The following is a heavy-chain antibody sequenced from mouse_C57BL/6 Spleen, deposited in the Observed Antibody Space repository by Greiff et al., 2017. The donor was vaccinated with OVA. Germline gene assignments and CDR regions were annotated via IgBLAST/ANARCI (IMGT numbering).Heavy chain of an antibody. D-gene: IGHD1-1*01. CDR1: GFNIKNTY. CDR2: IDPANGNT. Sequence: VQLQQSVAELVRPGASVKLSCTASGFNIKNTYMHWVKQRPEQGLEWIGRIDPANGNTKYAPKFQGKATITADPSSNTAYLQLSSLTSEDTAIYYCASGYYGSRYYFDYWGQGTTLTVSS. J-gene: IGHJ2*01. CDR3: ASGYYGSRYYFDY. V-gene: IGHV14-3*01.